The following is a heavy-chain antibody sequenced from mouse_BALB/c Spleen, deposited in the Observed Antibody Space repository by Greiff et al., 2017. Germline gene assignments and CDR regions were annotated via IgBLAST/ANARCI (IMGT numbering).Heavy chain of an antibody. D-gene: IGHD2-4*01. V-gene: IGHV1-15*01. J-gene: IGHJ3*01. CDR1: GYTFTDYE. Sequence: QVQLQQSGAELVRPGASVTLSCKASGYTFTDYEMHWVKQTPVHGLEWIGAIDPETGGTAYNQKFKGKATLTADKSSSTAYMELRSLTSEDSAVYYCTRGHYDYSWFAYWGQGTLVTVSA. CDR3: TRGHYDYSWFAY. CDR2: IDPETGGT.